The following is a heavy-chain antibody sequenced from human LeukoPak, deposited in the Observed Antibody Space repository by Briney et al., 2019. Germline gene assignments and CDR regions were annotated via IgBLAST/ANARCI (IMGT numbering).Heavy chain of an antibody. V-gene: IGHV5-51*01. Sequence: GESLKISCKGSGYSFTSYWIGWVRQMPGKGLEWMEIIYPGDSDTRYSPSFQGQVTISADKSISTAYLQWSSLKASDTAMYYCARGYYDSSGYYKPYYFDYWGQGTLVTVSS. CDR1: GYSFTSYW. J-gene: IGHJ4*02. D-gene: IGHD3-22*01. CDR2: IYPGDSDT. CDR3: ARGYYDSSGYYKPYYFDY.